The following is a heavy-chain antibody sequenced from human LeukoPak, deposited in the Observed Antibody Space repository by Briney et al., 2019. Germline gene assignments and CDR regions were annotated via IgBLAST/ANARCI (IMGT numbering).Heavy chain of an antibody. CDR1: GFTFSSYA. CDR3: AREGCSSTSCLDY. D-gene: IGHD2-2*01. V-gene: IGHV3-30*04. Sequence: GGSLRLSCAASGFTFSSYAMHWVRQAPGKGLEWVAVISYDGSNKYYADSVKGRFTISRDNSKNTLYLQMNSLRAEDTAVCYCAREGCSSTSCLDYWGQGTLVTVSS. J-gene: IGHJ4*02. CDR2: ISYDGSNK.